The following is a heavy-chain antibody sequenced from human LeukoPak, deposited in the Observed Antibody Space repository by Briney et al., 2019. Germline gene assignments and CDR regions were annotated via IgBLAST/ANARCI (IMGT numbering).Heavy chain of an antibody. CDR1: GFTFSSYS. V-gene: IGHV3-21*01. J-gene: IGHJ3*02. D-gene: IGHD6-13*01. CDR2: ISSSSSYI. Sequence: GGSLRLSCAASGFTFSSYSMNWVRQAPGKGLEWVSSISSSSSYIYYADSVKGRFTISRDNAKNSLYLQMNSLRAEDTAVYYCARGQSWQRGAFDIWGQGTMVTVSS. CDR3: ARGQSWQRGAFDI.